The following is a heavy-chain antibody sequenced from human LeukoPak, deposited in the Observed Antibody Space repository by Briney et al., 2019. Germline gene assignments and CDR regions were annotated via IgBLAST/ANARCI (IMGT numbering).Heavy chain of an antibody. Sequence: GESLKISCKGSGYSFTSYWIGWVRQMPGKGLEWMGIIYPGDSDTRYSPSFQGQVTISADKSISTAYLQWSSLRSEDTAVYYCATDLIWFGEPYSFYWGQGTLVTVSS. D-gene: IGHD3-10*01. CDR3: ATDLIWFGEPYSFY. J-gene: IGHJ4*02. CDR2: IYPGDSDT. CDR1: GYSFTSYW. V-gene: IGHV5-51*01.